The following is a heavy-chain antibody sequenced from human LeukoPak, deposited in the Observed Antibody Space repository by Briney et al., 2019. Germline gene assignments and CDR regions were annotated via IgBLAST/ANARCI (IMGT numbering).Heavy chain of an antibody. CDR2: GFYSGSA. J-gene: IGHJ4*02. D-gene: IGHD4-17*01. CDR1: GGSISGSSYY. CDR3: ARLRGAMTPVTSDFDY. Sequence: PSETLSLTCTVSGGSISGSSYYWAWIRQPPGKGLKWGGSGFYSGSAYYNPSLKSRLTISVDTSKNQFSLDLRSVTAADTAVYYCARLRGAMTPVTSDFDYWGQGILVTVSS. V-gene: IGHV4-39*01.